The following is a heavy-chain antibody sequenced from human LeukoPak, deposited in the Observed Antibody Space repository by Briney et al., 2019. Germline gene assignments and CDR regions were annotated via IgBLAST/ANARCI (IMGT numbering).Heavy chain of an antibody. CDR2: ITGDGTNT. CDR1: GFTFSNYL. V-gene: IGHV3-74*01. D-gene: IGHD2-15*01. J-gene: IGHJ4*02. CDR3: ARELPFDY. Sequence: PGGSLRLSCAGSGFTFSNYLIHWVRQAPGKGLVWVSRITGDGTNTLYADSVQGRFTLSRDNAKNTVYLQMNSLRAEDTAVYYCARELPFDYWGQGTLVTVSS.